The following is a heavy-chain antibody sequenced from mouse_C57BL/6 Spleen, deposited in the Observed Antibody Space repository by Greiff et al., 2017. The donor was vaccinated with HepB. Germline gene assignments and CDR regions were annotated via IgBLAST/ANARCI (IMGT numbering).Heavy chain of an antibody. CDR1: GYTFTSYW. D-gene: IGHD4-1*02. V-gene: IGHV1-69*01. Sequence: VQLQQSGAELVMPGASVKLSCKASGYTFTSYWMHWVKQRPGQGLEWIGEIDPSDSYTNYNQKFKGKSTLTVDKSSSTAYMQLSSLTSEDSAVYYCARGDQLALDYWGQGTTLTVSS. J-gene: IGHJ2*01. CDR2: IDPSDSYT. CDR3: ARGDQLALDY.